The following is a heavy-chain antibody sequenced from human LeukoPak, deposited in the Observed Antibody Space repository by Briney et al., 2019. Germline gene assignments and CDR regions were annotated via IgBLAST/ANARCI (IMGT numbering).Heavy chain of an antibody. CDR3: ARDRHSSSWSDWFDP. CDR1: GGSVSSYY. D-gene: IGHD6-13*01. V-gene: IGHV4-59*02. CDR2: SYYGGTT. Sequence: SETLFLTCTVSGGSVSSYYWSWIRQSPGKGLEWIGYSYYGGTTNYNPSLKSRVTISVDTSKNQFSLKLSSVTAADTAVYYCARDRHSSSWSDWFDPWGQGTLVTVSS. J-gene: IGHJ5*02.